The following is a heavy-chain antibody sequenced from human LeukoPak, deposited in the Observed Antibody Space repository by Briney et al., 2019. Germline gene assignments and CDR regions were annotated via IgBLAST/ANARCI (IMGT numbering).Heavy chain of an antibody. V-gene: IGHV3-21*01. Sequence: GGSLRLSCAASGFTFSIYPMHWVRQAPGKGLEWVSSIGSTGNYIYYADSVRGRFTISRDNAKNSLYLQMNSLRAEDTAVYYCARVTTEKFFPLDFDYWGQGPLVTVSS. J-gene: IGHJ4*02. D-gene: IGHD3-3*01. CDR3: ARVTTEKFFPLDFDY. CDR1: GFTFSIYP. CDR2: IGSTGNYI.